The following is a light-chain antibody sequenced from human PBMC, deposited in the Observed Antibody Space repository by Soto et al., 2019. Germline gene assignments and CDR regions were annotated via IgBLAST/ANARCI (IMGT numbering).Light chain of an antibody. CDR1: TSNIGSNT. Sequence: QSVLTQPPSASGTPGQRVTTSCSGSTSNIGSNTVNWYQQLPGTAPKLPIYSNNQRPSGVPDRFSGSKSGTSASLAISGLQSEDEADYYCAAWDDSLSGYVFGTGTKSPS. J-gene: IGLJ1*01. CDR3: AAWDDSLSGYV. CDR2: SNN. V-gene: IGLV1-44*01.